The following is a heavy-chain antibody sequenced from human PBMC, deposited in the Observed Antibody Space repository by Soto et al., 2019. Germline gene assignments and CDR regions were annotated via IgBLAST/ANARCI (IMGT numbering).Heavy chain of an antibody. CDR2: IGAYNGNT. CDR1: GYTFTNYG. CDR3: ARVRQLVGYLYYYRDV. J-gene: IGHJ6*03. Sequence: QVQLLQSGAEVKKPGASVKVSCKASGYTFTNYGITWVRQAPGQGLEWMGWIGAYNGNTHYTERLQGRVTMTTDTSTSTAYMELRGLRSDGSAVYYCARVRQLVGYLYYYRDVWGNGTTVTVSS. V-gene: IGHV1-18*01. D-gene: IGHD6-6*01.